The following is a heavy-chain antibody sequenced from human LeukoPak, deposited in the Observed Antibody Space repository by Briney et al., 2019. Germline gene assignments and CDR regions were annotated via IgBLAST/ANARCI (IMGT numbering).Heavy chain of an antibody. J-gene: IGHJ4*02. CDR1: GFTLSNYS. Sequence: GGSLRLSCAASGFTLSNYSMNWVRQAPGKGLEWVSYISSSSGTIYYADSVKGRFTISRDNAKNSLYLQMNSLRDEDTAVYYCARGGYYGSGSYQFDYWGQGTLVTVSS. V-gene: IGHV3-48*02. CDR2: ISSSSGTI. CDR3: ARGGYYGSGSYQFDY. D-gene: IGHD3-10*01.